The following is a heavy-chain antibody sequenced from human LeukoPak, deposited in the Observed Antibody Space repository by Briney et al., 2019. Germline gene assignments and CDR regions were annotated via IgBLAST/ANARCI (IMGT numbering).Heavy chain of an antibody. Sequence: PGGSLRLSCAASGFTFSNAWMNWVRQAPGKGLEWVGRIKSKTDGGTTDHAAPVKGRFTLSRDDSKNTLYLQMNSLKTEDTAVYYCTTDSRPICSSSSCYLPFDYWGQGTLVIVSS. J-gene: IGHJ4*02. CDR1: GFTFSNAW. CDR3: TTDSRPICSSSSCYLPFDY. CDR2: IKSKTDGGTT. D-gene: IGHD2-2*01. V-gene: IGHV3-15*01.